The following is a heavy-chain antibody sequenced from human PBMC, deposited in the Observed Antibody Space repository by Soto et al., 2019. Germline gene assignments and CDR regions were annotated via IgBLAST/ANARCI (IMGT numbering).Heavy chain of an antibody. J-gene: IGHJ4*02. CDR3: ASGIQLWLRRINNGYSG. Sequence: SVRVSCKAPGGTFSTYAISWVRQAPGQGLEWMGGIIPMFGTANYAQRFQDRVTITADESTNTVYMELSSLRSEDTAVYFCASGIQLWLRRINNGYSGWGQGTLVTVSS. D-gene: IGHD5-18*01. CDR2: IIPMFGTA. V-gene: IGHV1-69*13. CDR1: GGTFSTYA.